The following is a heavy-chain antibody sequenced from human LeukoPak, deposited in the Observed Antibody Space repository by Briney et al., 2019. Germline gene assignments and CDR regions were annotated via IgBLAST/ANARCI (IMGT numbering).Heavy chain of an antibody. V-gene: IGHV4-31*03. CDR1: GGSISSGGSY. Sequence: TLSLTCTVSGGSISSGGSYWSWIRQHPGKGLEWIGYIYYSESTYYNPSLKSRVTISVDTSKNQFSLKLSSVTAADTAVYYCARGVLWFGELQSSDYWGQGTLVTVSS. CDR2: IYYSEST. J-gene: IGHJ4*02. D-gene: IGHD3-10*01. CDR3: ARGVLWFGELQSSDY.